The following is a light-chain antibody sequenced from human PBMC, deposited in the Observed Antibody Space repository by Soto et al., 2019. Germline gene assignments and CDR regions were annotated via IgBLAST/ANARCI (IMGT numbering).Light chain of an antibody. CDR1: QDISNY. CDR2: DAS. CDR3: QQYDNLYT. J-gene: IGKJ2*01. V-gene: IGKV1-33*01. Sequence: DIQMTQSPSSLSASVGDRVTITCQASQDISNYLNWYQQKPGKAPKLLIYDASNLETGGPSRFRGSGSGTDFTFTISSLQPEDIATYYCQQYDNLYTFGQGTKLEIK.